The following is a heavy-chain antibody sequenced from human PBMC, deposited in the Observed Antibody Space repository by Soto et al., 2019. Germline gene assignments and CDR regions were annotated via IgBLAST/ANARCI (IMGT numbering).Heavy chain of an antibody. V-gene: IGHV3-23*01. J-gene: IGHJ4*02. CDR2: ISGSGGST. CDR1: GFTLSSYA. CDR3: ANLGQYYDFWSGTDLDFDY. D-gene: IGHD3-3*01. Sequence: EVQLLESGGGLVQPGGSLRLSCAASGFTLSSYAMSWVRQAPGKGLEWVSAISGSGGSTYYADSVKGRFTISRDNSKNTLYLQMNSLRAEDTAVYYCANLGQYYDFWSGTDLDFDYWGQGTLVTVSS.